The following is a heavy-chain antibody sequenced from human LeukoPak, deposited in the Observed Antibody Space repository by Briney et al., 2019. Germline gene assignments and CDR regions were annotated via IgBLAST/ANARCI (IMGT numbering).Heavy chain of an antibody. D-gene: IGHD4-17*01. CDR2: IKTKSDGGTT. V-gene: IGHV3-15*01. CDR1: GFTFSNAW. CDR3: AGDYDHFDV. Sequence: GGSLRLSCAASGFTFSNAWMNWVRQAPGKGLEWVGRIKTKSDGGTTDYTAPVKGRFTISRDDSKNTLYLQMHGLKIEDTAMYYCAGDYDHFDVWGRGTLVTVSS. J-gene: IGHJ2*01.